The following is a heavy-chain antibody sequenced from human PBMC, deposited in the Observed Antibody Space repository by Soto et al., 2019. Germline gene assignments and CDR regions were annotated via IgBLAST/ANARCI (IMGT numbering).Heavy chain of an antibody. J-gene: IGHJ4*02. D-gene: IGHD1-26*01. CDR3: AGQESGSYRAPYFDY. CDR2: IYYSGST. CDR1: GGSISSGGYY. V-gene: IGHV4-31*03. Sequence: SETRSLTCTVSGGSISSGGYYWSWIRHHPGNSLEWIGYIYYSGSTYYNPSLKSRVTISVDTSKNQVSLKLSAVTAADTAVSYCAGQESGSYRAPYFDYWGQGTLVTVSS.